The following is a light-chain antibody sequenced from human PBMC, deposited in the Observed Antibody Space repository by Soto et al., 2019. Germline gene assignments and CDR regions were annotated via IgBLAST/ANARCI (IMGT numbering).Light chain of an antibody. J-gene: IGKJ4*01. V-gene: IGKV3-11*01. CDR1: QSINRH. Sequence: EIVLTQSPATLSLSPGERATLSCRASQSINRHLAWYRQKPGQAPRLLIYDASNRATGIPARFSGSGSGTDFTLTISSLEPVDFGAYYCQQRSNWPPVTFGGGTKVEIK. CDR3: QQRSNWPPVT. CDR2: DAS.